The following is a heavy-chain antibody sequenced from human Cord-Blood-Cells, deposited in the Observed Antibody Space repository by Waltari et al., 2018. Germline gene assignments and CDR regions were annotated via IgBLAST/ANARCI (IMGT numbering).Heavy chain of an antibody. J-gene: IGHJ6*03. V-gene: IGHV3-33*01. Sequence: QVQLVESGGGVVQPGRSLSLPCAASGFPFSSYGMHWVRQAPGKGLEWVAVIWYDGSNKYYADSVKGRFTISRDNSKNTLYLQMNSLRAEDTAVYYCARDLNYYYYMDVWGKGTTVTVSS. CDR2: IWYDGSNK. CDR1: GFPFSSYG. CDR3: ARDLNYYYYMDV.